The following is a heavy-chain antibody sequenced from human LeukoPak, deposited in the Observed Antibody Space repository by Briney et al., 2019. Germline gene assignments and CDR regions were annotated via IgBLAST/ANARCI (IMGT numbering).Heavy chain of an antibody. CDR3: AKDPSYGGGDCYYAEYFQH. D-gene: IGHD2-21*02. CDR1: GFTVSSNY. CDR2: IYSGGST. J-gene: IGHJ1*01. Sequence: GGSLRLSCAASGFTVSSNYMSWVRQAPGKGLEWVSVIYSGGSTYYADSVKSRFTISRDNSKNTLYLQMNSLRAEDTAVYYCAKDPSYGGGDCYYAEYFQHWGQGTLVTVSS. V-gene: IGHV3-53*01.